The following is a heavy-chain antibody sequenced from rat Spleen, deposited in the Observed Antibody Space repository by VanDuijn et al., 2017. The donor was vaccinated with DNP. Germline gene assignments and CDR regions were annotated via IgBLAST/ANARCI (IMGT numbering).Heavy chain of an antibody. CDR2: IKAKSNNYAT. V-gene: IGHV6-6*01. D-gene: IGHD4-3*01. CDR3: AWNSGSGDY. CDR1: GFTFSTAW. J-gene: IGHJ2*01. Sequence: EVQVLESGGGLVQPGNSLKLSCATSGFTFSTAWMYWYRQFPAKRLEWVARIKAKSNNYATDYTESVKGRFTISRDDSKSSIYLQMNNLKEEDTAIYYCAWNSGSGDYWGQGVMVTVSS.